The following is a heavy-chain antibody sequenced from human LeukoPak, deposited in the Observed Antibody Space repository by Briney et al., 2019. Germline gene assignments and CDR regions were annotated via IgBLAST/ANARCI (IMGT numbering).Heavy chain of an antibody. Sequence: GASVKVSCKASGYTFTSYAMHWVRQAPGQRLEWMGWINAGNGNTKYSQEFQGRVTITRDTSASTAYMELSSLRSEDMAVYYCARDRGGGYYYYMDVWGKGTTVTVSS. D-gene: IGHD2-15*01. J-gene: IGHJ6*03. CDR1: GYTFTSYA. V-gene: IGHV1-3*03. CDR2: INAGNGNT. CDR3: ARDRGGGYYYYMDV.